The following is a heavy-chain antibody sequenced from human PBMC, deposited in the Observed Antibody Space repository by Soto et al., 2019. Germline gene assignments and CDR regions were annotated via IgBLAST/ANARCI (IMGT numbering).Heavy chain of an antibody. Sequence: SETLSLTCTVSGGSISSSSYYWGWIRQPPGKGLEWIGSIYYSESTYYNPSLKSRVSISVDTSKSQFSQKLSSVTAADTAVYYCASTPYGSTWGDDAFDIWGLGTMVTVSS. D-gene: IGHD6-13*01. CDR3: ASTPYGSTWGDDAFDI. CDR1: GGSISSSSYY. CDR2: IYYSEST. J-gene: IGHJ3*02. V-gene: IGHV4-39*01.